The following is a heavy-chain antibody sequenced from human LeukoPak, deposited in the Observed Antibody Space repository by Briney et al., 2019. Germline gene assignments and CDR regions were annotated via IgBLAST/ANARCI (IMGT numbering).Heavy chain of an antibody. CDR3: ARGGLWTMMSREGLHP. CDR2: IIPIFGTT. D-gene: IGHD2-21*01. J-gene: IGHJ5*02. V-gene: IGHV1-69*05. Sequence: SVKVSCKASGGTFNNDGITWVRQAPGQGLEWMGGIIPIFGTTRYAQKFQGKVTITTDESTGTAYMELTSLTSDDTAVYFYARGGLWTMMSREGLHPWGQGTLVTVSS. CDR1: GGTFNNDG.